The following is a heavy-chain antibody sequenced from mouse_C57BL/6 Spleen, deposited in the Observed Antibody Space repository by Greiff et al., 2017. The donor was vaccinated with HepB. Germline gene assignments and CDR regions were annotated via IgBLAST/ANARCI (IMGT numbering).Heavy chain of an antibody. D-gene: IGHD2-4*01. CDR2: INPNNGGT. Sequence: EVMLQQSGPELVKPGASVKISCKASGYTFTDYYMNWVKQSHGKSLEWIGDINPNNGGTSYNQKFKGKATLTVDKSSSTAYMELRSLTSEDSAVYYCARGLITYYFDYWGQGTTLTVSS. V-gene: IGHV1-26*01. CDR1: GYTFTDYY. CDR3: ARGLITYYFDY. J-gene: IGHJ2*01.